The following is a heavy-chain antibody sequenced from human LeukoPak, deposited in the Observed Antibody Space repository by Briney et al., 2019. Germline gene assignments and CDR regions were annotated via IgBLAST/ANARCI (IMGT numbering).Heavy chain of an antibody. CDR1: GFTFSNYG. CDR2: ISGSGDST. Sequence: GGSLRLSCAAPGFTFSNYGMSWVRQPPGKGLEWVSAISGSGDSTHYADSVKGRFTSSRDNSKNTLYLQMNSLRAEDTAVYYCARARSSYGYGDAFDIWGQGTMVTVSS. CDR3: ARARSSYGYGDAFDI. D-gene: IGHD5-18*01. J-gene: IGHJ3*02. V-gene: IGHV3-23*01.